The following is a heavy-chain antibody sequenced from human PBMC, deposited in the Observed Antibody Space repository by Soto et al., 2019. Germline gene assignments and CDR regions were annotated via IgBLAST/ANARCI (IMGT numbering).Heavy chain of an antibody. CDR2: IYYSGST. J-gene: IGHJ4*02. V-gene: IGHV4-34*01. CDR1: GASFSGSY. D-gene: IGHD6-13*01. Sequence: SETLSLTCAVYGASFSGSYLTWIRPPPGKGLGWIGSIYYSGSTYYNPSLKIRVTISVDTSKNQFSLKLSSVTAADTAVYYCARLAAAPYPYFDYWGQGNPVTVSS. CDR3: ARLAAAPYPYFDY.